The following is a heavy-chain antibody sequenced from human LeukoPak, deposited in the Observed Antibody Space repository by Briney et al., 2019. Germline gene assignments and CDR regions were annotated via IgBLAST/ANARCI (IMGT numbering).Heavy chain of an antibody. V-gene: IGHV3-23*01. Sequence: PGGSPRLSCAASGFTFSSYAMSWVRQAPGKGLEWVSAISGSGGSTYYADSVKGRFTISRDNSKNTLYLQMNSLRAEDTAVYYCAKDQDPIYSHFDYWGQGTLVTVSS. CDR2: ISGSGGST. J-gene: IGHJ4*02. D-gene: IGHD2-15*01. CDR3: AKDQDPIYSHFDY. CDR1: GFTFSSYA.